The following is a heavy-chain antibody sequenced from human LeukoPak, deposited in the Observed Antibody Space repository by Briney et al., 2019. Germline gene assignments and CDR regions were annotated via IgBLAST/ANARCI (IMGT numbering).Heavy chain of an antibody. J-gene: IGHJ5*02. CDR1: GFTVISNY. V-gene: IGHV3-66*01. CDR3: AILHSYGHA. Sequence: PGGSLRLSCAAAGFTVISNYMSWVRRAPGKGLEWVSVIYSGGNTFYAGSVKGRFTISRDKSKNTLYLQMNSLRAEDTAMYYCAILHSYGHAWGQGTLVTVSS. D-gene: IGHD5-18*01. CDR2: IYSGGNT.